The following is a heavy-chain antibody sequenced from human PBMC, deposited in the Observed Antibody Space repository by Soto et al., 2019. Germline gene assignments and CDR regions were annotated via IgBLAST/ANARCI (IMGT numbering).Heavy chain of an antibody. CDR3: ARNFYGSGTYYTYFFDS. V-gene: IGHV4-30-2*01. CDR2: IYYSGST. Sequence: SETLCLTCAVSGGSLSSGYSWSWIRQPPGKGLEWIGYIYYSGSTYYNPSLKSRVTISIDRSKNQFSLTLNSSTAADTAVYYCARNFYGSGTYYTYFFDSWGQGTLVTVSS. J-gene: IGHJ4*02. CDR1: GGSLSSGYS. D-gene: IGHD3-10*01.